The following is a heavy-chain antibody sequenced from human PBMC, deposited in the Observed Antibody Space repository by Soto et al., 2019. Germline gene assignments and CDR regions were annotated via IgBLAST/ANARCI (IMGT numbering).Heavy chain of an antibody. CDR2: IDSDGRTT. V-gene: IGHV3-74*01. CDR3: VRDAWGVQH. J-gene: IGHJ4*02. D-gene: IGHD1-1*01. Sequence: EVQLVESGGGLVQPGGSLRLSCAASGFTFSTYWMHWVRQAPGRGLVWVSHIDSDGRTTTYADSVKGRFTISRDNAKNALYLQMNSLRAEDTAVYYCVRDAWGVQHWGQGTQVTVSS. CDR1: GFTFSTYW.